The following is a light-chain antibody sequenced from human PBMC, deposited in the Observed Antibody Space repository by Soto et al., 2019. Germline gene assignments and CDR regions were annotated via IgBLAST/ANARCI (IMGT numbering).Light chain of an antibody. CDR1: SSNNGSHY. Sequence: QSVLTQPPSVSAATGQKVTISCSGSSSNNGSHYVSWYQQLPGTAPKLLIYEDNKRPSVIPDRFSGSKSGTSATLGITGPRAGDGANYYSGTGEGGRGVYLFGPAT. CDR2: EDN. CDR3: GTGEGGRGVYL. J-gene: IGLJ1*01. V-gene: IGLV1-51*02.